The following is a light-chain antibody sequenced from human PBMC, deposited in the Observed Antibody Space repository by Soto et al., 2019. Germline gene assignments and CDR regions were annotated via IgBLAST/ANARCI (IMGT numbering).Light chain of an antibody. J-gene: IGKJ2*01. CDR3: QQYNDSFPYT. CDR1: QSISSW. Sequence: DIQLTQSPSTLSASVGDRVTITCRASQSISSWLAWYQQKPATDPKLLIYKASTLESGVPARFSGIRSGTEFTLSVSCRQPDDFSTYYCQQYNDSFPYTFGQGTKLEIK. CDR2: KAS. V-gene: IGKV1-5*03.